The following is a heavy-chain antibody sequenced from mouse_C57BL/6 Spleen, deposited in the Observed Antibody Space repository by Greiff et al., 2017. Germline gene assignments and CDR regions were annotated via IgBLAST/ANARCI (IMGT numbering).Heavy chain of an antibody. V-gene: IGHV1-69*01. D-gene: IGHD2-3*01. CDR2: IDPSDSYT. Sequence: QVQLQQPGAELVMPGASVKLSCKASGYTFTSYWMHWVKQRPGQGLEWIGEIDPSDSYTNYNQKFKGKSTLTVDKSSSTAYMQLSSLKSEDSAVYYCARWLLDYFDYWGQGTTLTVSS. CDR3: ARWLLDYFDY. J-gene: IGHJ2*01. CDR1: GYTFTSYW.